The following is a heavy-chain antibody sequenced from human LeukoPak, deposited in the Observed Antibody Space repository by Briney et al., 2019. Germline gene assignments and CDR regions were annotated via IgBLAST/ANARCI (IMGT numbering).Heavy chain of an antibody. D-gene: IGHD4-23*01. CDR2: IRGSGGST. Sequence: PGGSLRVSCAASGFTFSNYAMSWVRQAPGKGLEWVSSIRGSGGSTYYADSVKGRFTISRDNSKNMQYLQMNSLRAEDTALYYCAKAPDYGGNSASYYFDYWGQGTLVTVSS. CDR1: GFTFSNYA. CDR3: AKAPDYGGNSASYYFDY. V-gene: IGHV3-23*01. J-gene: IGHJ4*02.